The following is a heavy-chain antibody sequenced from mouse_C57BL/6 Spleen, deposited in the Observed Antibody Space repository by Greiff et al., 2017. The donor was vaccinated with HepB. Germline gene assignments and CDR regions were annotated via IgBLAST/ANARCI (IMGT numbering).Heavy chain of an antibody. CDR2: IDPSDSYT. CDR3: ARGGRNYFDY. J-gene: IGHJ2*01. V-gene: IGHV1-50*01. Sequence: VQLQQPGAELVKPGASVKLSCKASGYTFTSYWMQWVNQRPGQGLEWIGEIDPSDSYTNYNQKFKGKATLTGDTSSSTAYMQLSSLTSEDSAVYYGARGGRNYFDYWGQGTTLTVSS. CDR1: GYTFTSYW.